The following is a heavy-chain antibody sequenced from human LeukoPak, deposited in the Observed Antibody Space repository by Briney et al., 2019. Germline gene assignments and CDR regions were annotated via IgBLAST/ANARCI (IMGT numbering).Heavy chain of an antibody. CDR1: GGSISSRNYY. CDR2: IYYSGST. V-gene: IGHV4-39*01. Sequence: SETLSLTCTVSGGSISSRNYYWGWIRQPPGKGLEWIGSIYYSGSTYYNPSLKSRVTISVDTSKNQFSLKLSSVTAADTAVYYCARHERYYYDSSGPCSWFDPWGQGTLVTVSS. D-gene: IGHD3-22*01. CDR3: ARHERYYYDSSGPCSWFDP. J-gene: IGHJ5*02.